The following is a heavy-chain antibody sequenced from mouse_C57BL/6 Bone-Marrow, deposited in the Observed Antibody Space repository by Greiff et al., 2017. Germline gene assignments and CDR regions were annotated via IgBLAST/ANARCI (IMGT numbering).Heavy chain of an antibody. Sequence: QVQLQQSGAELVRPGTSVKMSCKASGYTFTNYWIGWAKQRPGHGLEWIGEIYPGGGYTKYNEKFKGKATLTADKSSSTAYMQFSSLTSEDSAIYYCARSLWDLFDYWGQGTTLTVSS. D-gene: IGHD4-1*01. CDR1: GYTFTNYW. CDR3: ARSLWDLFDY. CDR2: IYPGGGYT. J-gene: IGHJ2*01. V-gene: IGHV1-63*01.